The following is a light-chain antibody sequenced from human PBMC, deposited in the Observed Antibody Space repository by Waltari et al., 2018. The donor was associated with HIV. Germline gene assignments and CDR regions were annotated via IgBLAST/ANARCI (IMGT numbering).Light chain of an antibody. CDR3: QQYKSTPWM. CDR2: AAS. Sequence: DTQMTQSPSTVSASIGDRVTITCRASQSISTWLAWYQLKPGKVPKLLIHAASSLESGVSTRFSGSGSGTEFTLTINSLQPDDSATYFCQQYKSTPWMFGQGP. V-gene: IGKV1-5*03. J-gene: IGKJ1*01. CDR1: QSISTW.